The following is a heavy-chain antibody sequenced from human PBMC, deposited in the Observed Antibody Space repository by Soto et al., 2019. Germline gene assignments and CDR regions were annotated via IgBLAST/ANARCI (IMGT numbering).Heavy chain of an antibody. CDR2: IYKSTTT. J-gene: IGHJ5*01. CDR1: GDSISTVDYF. CDR3: ARGRYCLTGRCFPNWFDS. Sequence: SETLSLTCSVSGDSISTVDYFWAWIRQPPGQALEYIGYIYKSTTTYYNPSFESRVAISLDTSKSQFSLTVTSVTAADTAVYFCARGRYCLTGRCFPNWFDSWGQGTLVTV. D-gene: IGHD2-15*01. V-gene: IGHV4-30-4*01.